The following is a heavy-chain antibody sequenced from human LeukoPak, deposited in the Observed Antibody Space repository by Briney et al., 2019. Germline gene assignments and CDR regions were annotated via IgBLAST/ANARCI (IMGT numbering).Heavy chain of an antibody. D-gene: IGHD1-26*01. CDR2: INPNSGGT. V-gene: IGHV1-2*02. CDR3: ARGFSRELLGMRTLGY. Sequence: ASVKVSCKASGYTFTGYYMHWVRQAPGQGLEWIGWINPNSGGTNYAQKFQGRVTMTRDTSISTAYMELSRLRSDDSAVYYCARGFSRELLGMRTLGYWGQGTLVTVSS. J-gene: IGHJ4*02. CDR1: GYTFTGYY.